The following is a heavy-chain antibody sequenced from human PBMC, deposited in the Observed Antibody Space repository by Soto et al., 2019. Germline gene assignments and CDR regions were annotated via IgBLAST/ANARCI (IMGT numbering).Heavy chain of an antibody. CDR1: GYTFTSYG. V-gene: IGHV1-18*01. CDR3: ARDLLYSTAVAPYYFDY. CDR2: ISAYSGNT. Sequence: GASVKVSCKASGYTFTSYGISWVRQAPGQGLEWMGWISAYSGNTNYAQKLQGRLTMTTDTSTSTAYMEVRSLRSDDTAVYYCARDLLYSTAVAPYYFDYWGQGTLVTVSS. D-gene: IGHD6-19*01. J-gene: IGHJ4*02.